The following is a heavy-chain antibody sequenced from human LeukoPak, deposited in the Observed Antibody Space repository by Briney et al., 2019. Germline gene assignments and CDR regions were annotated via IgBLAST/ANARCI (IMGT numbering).Heavy chain of an antibody. V-gene: IGHV1-2*06. CDR3: ARDPPADIVVVPAAGGNY. CDR2: INPNSGGT. Sequence: ASVNVSCKASGYTFTGYYMHWVRQAPGQGLEWMGRINPNSGGTNYAQKFQGRVTMTRDTSISTAYMELSRLRSDDTAVYYCARDPPADIVVVPAAGGNYWGQGTLVTVSS. CDR1: GYTFTGYY. D-gene: IGHD2-2*01. J-gene: IGHJ4*02.